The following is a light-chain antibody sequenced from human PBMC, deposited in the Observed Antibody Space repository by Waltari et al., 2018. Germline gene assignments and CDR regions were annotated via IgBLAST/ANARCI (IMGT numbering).Light chain of an antibody. V-gene: IGLV2-8*01. CDR1: SRDVGGYNY. Sequence: QSALTQPPSASGSPGQSVTISCTGSSRDVGGYNYVSWYQQHPGKAPKLMIYGVDKRPSGVPDRFSGSKSGNTASLTVSGLQAEDEADYFCASYASTRKVFGVGTKLTVL. CDR3: ASYASTRKV. J-gene: IGLJ3*02. CDR2: GVD.